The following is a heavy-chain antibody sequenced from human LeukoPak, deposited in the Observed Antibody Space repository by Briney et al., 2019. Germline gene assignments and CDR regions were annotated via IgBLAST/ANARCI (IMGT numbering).Heavy chain of an antibody. CDR1: GFTFDDYA. CDR3: AKDSGYYYDSSGSPFDY. D-gene: IGHD3-22*01. Sequence: GGSLRLSCAASGFTFDDYAMHWVWQAPGKGLEWVSGISWNSGSIGYADSVKGRFTISRDNAKNSLYLQMNSLRAEDTALYYCAKDSGYYYDSSGSPFDYWGQGTLVTVSS. CDR2: ISWNSGSI. V-gene: IGHV3-9*01. J-gene: IGHJ4*02.